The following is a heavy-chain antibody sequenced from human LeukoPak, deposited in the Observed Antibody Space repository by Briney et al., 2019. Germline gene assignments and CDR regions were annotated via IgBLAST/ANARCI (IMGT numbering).Heavy chain of an antibody. CDR1: GFTFSSYS. CDR2: ISSSSSYI. J-gene: IGHJ4*02. V-gene: IGHV3-21*01. Sequence: PGGSLRLSCAASGFTFSSYSMNWVRQAPGKGLEWVSSISSSSSYIYYADSVKGRFTNSRDNAKNSLYLQMNSLRAEDTAVYYCASLQYYYDSSGYFDYWGQGTLVTVSS. CDR3: ASLQYYYDSSGYFDY. D-gene: IGHD3-22*01.